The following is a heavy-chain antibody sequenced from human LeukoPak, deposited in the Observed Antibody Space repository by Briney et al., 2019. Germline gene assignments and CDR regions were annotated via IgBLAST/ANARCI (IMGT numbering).Heavy chain of an antibody. CDR3: AVQVRYGEMTDPGY. CDR2: SGRSYSK. V-gene: IGHV3-69-1*01. Sequence: GDPLRLSCAASGFSLRNLAVHWIRQAPGKGREWVSASGRSYSKYYADSIEGLVAVSRDSTKNSVFLEIDRLKVGDTAVYYCAVQVRYGEMTDPGYWGQGTPVAVSS. CDR1: GFSLRNLA. D-gene: IGHD3-10*01. J-gene: IGHJ4*02.